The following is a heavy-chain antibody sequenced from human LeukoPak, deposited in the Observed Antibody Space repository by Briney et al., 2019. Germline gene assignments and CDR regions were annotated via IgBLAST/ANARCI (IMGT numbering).Heavy chain of an antibody. CDR1: GLKCGGFA. J-gene: IGHJ6*03. CDR2: IRSKAYGGTT. D-gene: IGHD6-6*01. CDR3: TSAKGGSSSFPYYYYYYYMDV. Sequence: KAGRSLRVSCSDSGLKCGGFAMSWFRQAPGKGLEWVGFIRSKAYGGTTEYAASVKGRFTISRDDSKSIAYLQMNSLKTEDTAVYYCTSAKGGSSSFPYYYYYYYMDVWGKGTTVTVSS. V-gene: IGHV3-49*05.